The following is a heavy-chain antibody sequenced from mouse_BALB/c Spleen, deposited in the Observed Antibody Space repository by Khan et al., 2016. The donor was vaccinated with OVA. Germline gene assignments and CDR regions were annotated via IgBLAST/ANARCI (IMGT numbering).Heavy chain of an antibody. CDR2: IYPFNDDT. D-gene: IGHD1-1*01. CDR3: APVGNYYVSFAY. V-gene: IGHV1S136*01. J-gene: IGHJ3*01. CDR1: GYTFTSYV. Sequence: VQLKQSGPELVKPGASVKMSCKASGYTFTSYVMHWVKQKPGLGLEWIGYIYPFNDDTKYNEQFKGKATLTSDKSSSTAYMELSSLTSEDSAVYYCAPVGNYYVSFAYWGQGTLVTVS.